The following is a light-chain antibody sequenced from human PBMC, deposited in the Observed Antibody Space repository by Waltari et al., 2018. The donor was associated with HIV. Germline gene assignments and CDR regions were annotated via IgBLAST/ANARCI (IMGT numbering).Light chain of an antibody. CDR2: AAS. V-gene: IGKV1-27*01. Sequence: DVQMTQSPSSLSASVGDGVAITCRASQGIGSDLAWYQQKPGKVPKLLIYAASTLQSGAPSRFSGSGSVTDFTLTITNLQTEDFSFYYCQRYDRAPYTFGPGTRLELK. J-gene: IGKJ2*01. CDR3: QRYDRAPYT. CDR1: QGIGSD.